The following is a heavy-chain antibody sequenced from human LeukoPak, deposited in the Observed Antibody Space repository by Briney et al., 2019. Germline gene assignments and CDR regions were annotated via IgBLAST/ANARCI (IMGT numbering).Heavy chain of an antibody. CDR3: ARDSTYWYDSGSSGPHYFDD. J-gene: IGHJ4*02. CDR2: ISSDGSKT. D-gene: IGHD3-10*01. CDR1: GFIFSNYA. Sequence: PGGSLTLTCTVSGFIFSNYAMHWVRQAPGKGLESVALISSDGSKTYHADSVKCRFSISRDNSKSTLYLQLNSLRAEDTSVYYCARDSTYWYDSGSSGPHYFDDWGQGTLVTVSS. V-gene: IGHV3-30*16.